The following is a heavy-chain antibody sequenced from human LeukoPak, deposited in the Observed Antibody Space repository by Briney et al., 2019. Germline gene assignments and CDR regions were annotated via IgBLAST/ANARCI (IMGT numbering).Heavy chain of an antibody. V-gene: IGHV3-7*03. CDR2: IKQDGSEK. Sequence: GGSLRLSCAASGFTFSSYWMSWVRQAPGKGLEWVANIKQDGSEKYYVDSVKGRFTISRDNAKNSLYLQMNSLRAEDTAVYYCARGPLFEMATTISFDYWGQGTLVTVSS. CDR1: GFTFSSYW. D-gene: IGHD5-24*01. J-gene: IGHJ4*02. CDR3: ARGPLFEMATTISFDY.